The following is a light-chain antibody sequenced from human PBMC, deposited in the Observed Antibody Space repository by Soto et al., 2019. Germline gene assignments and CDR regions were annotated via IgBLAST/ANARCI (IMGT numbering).Light chain of an antibody. CDR2: GAS. J-gene: IGKJ5*01. Sequence: EIVLTQSPGTLSLSPGERATLSCRASQSVSSSFLAWYQHKPGQAPRLIIYGASSRATGIPDRFSGSGSGTEFTLTISSLQSEDFAVYYCQQYHNTPITFGQGTRLEIK. CDR1: QSVSSSF. V-gene: IGKV3-20*01. CDR3: QQYHNTPIT.